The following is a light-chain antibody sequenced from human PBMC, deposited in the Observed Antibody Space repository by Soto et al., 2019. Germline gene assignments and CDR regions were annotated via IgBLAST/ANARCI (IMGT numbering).Light chain of an antibody. V-gene: IGKV3-15*01. CDR3: QQYNSWPPLT. J-gene: IGKJ1*01. Sequence: EIVMTQSPDTLSVSPGDRATLSCRASXTVSTNLAWYQQKPGQAPRLLIYGASTRATGVPDRFSGSGSRTEFTLTISSLQSEDFAVYYCQQYNSWPPLTFGQGTKVEIK. CDR2: GAS. CDR1: XTVSTN.